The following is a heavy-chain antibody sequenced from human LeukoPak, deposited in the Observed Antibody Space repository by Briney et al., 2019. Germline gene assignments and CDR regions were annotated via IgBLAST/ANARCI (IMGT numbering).Heavy chain of an antibody. CDR3: ARDVSSGSGSTLYYYYYYMDV. CDR2: INPNSGGT. V-gene: IGHV1-2*02. D-gene: IGHD3-10*01. CDR1: GYTFTSYY. Sequence: ASVKVSCKASGYTFTSYYMHWVRQAPGQGLEWMGWINPNSGGTNYAQKFQGRVTMTRDTSISTAYMELSRLRSDDTAVYYCARDVSSGSGSTLYYYYYYMDVWGKGTTVTISS. J-gene: IGHJ6*03.